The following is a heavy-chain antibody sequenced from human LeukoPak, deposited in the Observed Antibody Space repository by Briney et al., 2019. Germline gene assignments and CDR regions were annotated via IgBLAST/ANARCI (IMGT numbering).Heavy chain of an antibody. D-gene: IGHD6-6*01. CDR3: AKGPPSSSAQYFQH. J-gene: IGHJ1*01. Sequence: GRSLRLSCAASGFTFINYAMSWVRQAPGKGLEWVSGISGSGDTTYYADSVKGRFTISRDNSKNTLFLQMNSLRAEDTAVYYCAKGPPSSSAQYFQHWGQGTLVTVSS. CDR2: ISGSGDTT. CDR1: GFTFINYA. V-gene: IGHV3-23*01.